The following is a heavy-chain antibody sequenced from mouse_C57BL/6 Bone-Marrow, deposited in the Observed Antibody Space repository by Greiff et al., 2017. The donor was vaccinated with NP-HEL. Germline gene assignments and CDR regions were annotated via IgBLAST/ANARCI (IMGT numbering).Heavy chain of an antibody. V-gene: IGHV5-6*02. CDR2: ISSGGSYT. J-gene: IGHJ1*03. Sequence: DVKLVESGGDLVKPGGSLKLSCAASGLTFSSYGMSWVRQTPDKRLEWVATISSGGSYTYYPDSVKGRFTISRDNAKNTRYLQMSSLKSEDTAMYYCARLITTVVAAGYFDVWGTGTTVTVSS. D-gene: IGHD1-1*01. CDR3: ARLITTVVAAGYFDV. CDR1: GLTFSSYG.